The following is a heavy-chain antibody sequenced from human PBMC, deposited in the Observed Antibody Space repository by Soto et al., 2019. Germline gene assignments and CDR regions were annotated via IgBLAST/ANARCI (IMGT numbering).Heavy chain of an antibody. D-gene: IGHD2-15*01. CDR2: IYYSGST. Sequence: PSETLSLTCTVSGGSISSSSYYWGWIRQPPGKGLEWIGSIYYSGSTYYNPSLKSRVTISVDTSKNQFSLKLSSVTAADTAVYYCAAYCSGGSCYFPFDPWGQGTLVTVSS. V-gene: IGHV4-39*01. CDR3: AAYCSGGSCYFPFDP. CDR1: GGSISSSSYY. J-gene: IGHJ5*02.